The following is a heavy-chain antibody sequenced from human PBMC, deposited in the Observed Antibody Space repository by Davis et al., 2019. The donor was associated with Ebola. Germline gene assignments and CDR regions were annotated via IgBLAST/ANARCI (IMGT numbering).Heavy chain of an antibody. CDR2: ISWNSGSI. CDR1: GFTFSTYA. J-gene: IGHJ4*02. Sequence: SLKISCLASGFTFSTYAISWVRQAPGKGLEWVSGISWNSGSIGYADSVKGRFTISRDNAKNSLYLQMNSLRAEDTALYYCAKDMASGYSVDGFDYWGQGTLVTVSS. CDR3: AKDMASGYSVDGFDY. D-gene: IGHD5/OR15-5a*01. V-gene: IGHV3-9*01.